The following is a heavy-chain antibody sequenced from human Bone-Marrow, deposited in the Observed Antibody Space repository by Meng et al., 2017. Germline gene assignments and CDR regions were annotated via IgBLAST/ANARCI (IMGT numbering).Heavy chain of an antibody. CDR1: GGSISSVDYY. V-gene: IGHV4-30-4*01. J-gene: IGHJ4*02. CDR2: IYNSGST. D-gene: IGHD2-21*01. Sequence: QVQLQESGPGLVKPSQTLSLTCTVSGGSISSVDYYWSWIRQPPGKGLEWIGYIYNSGSTYYNPSLKSRVTISVETSKNQFSLKLRFVTAADTAVYYCAREGRSHQVGVSVYWGQGNLVTVSS. CDR3: AREGRSHQVGVSVY.